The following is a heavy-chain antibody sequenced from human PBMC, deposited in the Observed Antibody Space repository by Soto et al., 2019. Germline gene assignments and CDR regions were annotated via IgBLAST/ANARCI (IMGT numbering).Heavy chain of an antibody. D-gene: IGHD3-10*01. CDR1: VFTFSDYY. V-gene: IGHV3-11*06. J-gene: IGHJ6*02. Sequence: VGSLRLSCAASVFTFSDYYMSWIRQAPGKGLEWISFISGGSDYIDYADSLKGRFTISRDNAKNSLYLQMNSLRAGDTAVYFCARGSITRRMDVWGQGTTVTVSS. CDR2: ISGGSDYI. CDR3: ARGSITRRMDV.